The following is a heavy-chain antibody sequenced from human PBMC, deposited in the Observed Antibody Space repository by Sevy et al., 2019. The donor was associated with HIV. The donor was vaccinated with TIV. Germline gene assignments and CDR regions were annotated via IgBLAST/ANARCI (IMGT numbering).Heavy chain of an antibody. Sequence: GGSLRLSCAASGFTFSSYWMSWVRQAPGKGLEWVANIKQDGSEKYYVDSVKGRFTISRDNAKNSPYLQMNSLRAEDTAVYYCARVGRHEAMAYFDYWGQGTLVTVSS. V-gene: IGHV3-7*01. J-gene: IGHJ4*02. D-gene: IGHD5-18*01. CDR1: GFTFSSYW. CDR2: IKQDGSEK. CDR3: ARVGRHEAMAYFDY.